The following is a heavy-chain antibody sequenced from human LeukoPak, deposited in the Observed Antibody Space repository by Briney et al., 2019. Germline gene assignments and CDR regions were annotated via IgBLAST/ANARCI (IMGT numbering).Heavy chain of an antibody. J-gene: IGHJ3*02. V-gene: IGHV4-30-4*07. D-gene: IGHD6-6*01. CDR3: ARDRVGIAARRRFGPDAFDI. CDR1: GGSISSGGYS. Sequence: PSQTLSLTCAVSGGSISSGGYSWSWIRQPPGKGLEWIGYIYYSGSTYYNPSLKSRVTISVDTSKNQFSLKLSSVTAADTAVYYCARDRVGIAARRRFGPDAFDIWGQGTMVTVSS. CDR2: IYYSGST.